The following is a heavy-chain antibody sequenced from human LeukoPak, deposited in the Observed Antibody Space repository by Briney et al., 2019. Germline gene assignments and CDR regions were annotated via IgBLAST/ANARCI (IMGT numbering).Heavy chain of an antibody. CDR1: GGSISSGSYY. D-gene: IGHD3-22*01. CDR3: ATDRDNYYDSTGYTRPDGFDI. CDR2: IYTSGST. V-gene: IGHV4-61*02. Sequence: SETLSLTCTVSGGSISSGSYYWSWIRQPAGKGLEWIGRIYTSGSTNYNPSLKSRVTISVDTSKNQFSLKLSSVTAADTAVYYCATDRDNYYDSTGYTRPDGFDIWGQGIMVTASS. J-gene: IGHJ3*02.